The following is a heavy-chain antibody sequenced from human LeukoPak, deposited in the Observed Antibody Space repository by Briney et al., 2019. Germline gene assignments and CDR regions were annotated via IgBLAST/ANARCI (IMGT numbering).Heavy chain of an antibody. CDR3: ARLASAWNFDY. CDR2: FSPGDSDS. V-gene: IGHV5-51*01. D-gene: IGHD6-19*01. CDR1: GYSFTSYW. Sequence: HGESLKISCKGSGYSFTSYWVGWVRQMPGKDLEWMGIFSPGDSDSRYSPSFQGQVTISADKSISTVYLQWSSLKASDTAMYYCARLASAWNFDYWGQGTLVTVSS. J-gene: IGHJ4*02.